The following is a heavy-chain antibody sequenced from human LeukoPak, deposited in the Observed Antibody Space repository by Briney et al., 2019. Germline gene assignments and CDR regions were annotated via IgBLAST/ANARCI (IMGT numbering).Heavy chain of an antibody. V-gene: IGHV3-48*04. CDR3: ASEYDSSGYYYVPDFDY. CDR2: ISSSSSTI. CDR1: GFTFSSYS. Sequence: GGSLRLSCAASGFTFSSYSMNWVRQAPGKGLEWVSYISSSSSTIYYADSVKGRFTISRDNAKNSLYLQMNSLRAEDTAVYYCASEYDSSGYYYVPDFDYWGQGTLVTVSS. J-gene: IGHJ4*02. D-gene: IGHD3-22*01.